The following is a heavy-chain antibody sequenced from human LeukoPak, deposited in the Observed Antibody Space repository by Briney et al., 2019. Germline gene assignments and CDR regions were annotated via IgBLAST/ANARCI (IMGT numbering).Heavy chain of an antibody. V-gene: IGHV4-61*08. J-gene: IGHJ3*02. CDR3: ARVRQLDAFDI. Sequence: SETLSLTCTVSGGSISSGDYYWSWIRQPPGKGLEWIGYIYYSGSTNYNPSLKSRVTISVDTSKNQFSLKLSSVTAADTAVYYCARVRQLDAFDIWGQGTMVTVSS. D-gene: IGHD6-13*01. CDR2: IYYSGST. CDR1: GGSISSGDYY.